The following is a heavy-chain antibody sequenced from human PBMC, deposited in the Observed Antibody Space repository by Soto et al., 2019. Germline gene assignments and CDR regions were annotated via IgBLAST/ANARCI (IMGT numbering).Heavy chain of an antibody. CDR3: ARERGPYYTDY. CDR2: VNGDGSYT. V-gene: IGHV3-74*01. CDR1: SGSISSTIYS. J-gene: IGHJ4*02. Sequence: ETLSLTCTVSSGSISSTIYSWDWIRQAPGKGLVWVSRVNGDGSYTRYADSAKGQFTISRDNAKNTLYLQMNSLRDEDTAVYYCARERGPYYTDYWGQGTLVTVSS. D-gene: IGHD1-26*01.